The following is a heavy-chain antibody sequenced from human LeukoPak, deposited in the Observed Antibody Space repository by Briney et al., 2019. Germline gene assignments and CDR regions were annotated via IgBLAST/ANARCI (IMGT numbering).Heavy chain of an antibody. V-gene: IGHV3-23*01. J-gene: IGHJ4*02. Sequence: GGSLRLSCAASGFTFSSYAISWVRQAPRKGLEWVSPINNRGGSTYYADSVKGRFTISRDNSKNTLYLQMNSLRAEDTAVYFCAKGGGSDFADYWGQGTLVTVSS. CDR1: GFTFSSYA. D-gene: IGHD3-16*01. CDR2: INNRGGST. CDR3: AKGGGSDFADY.